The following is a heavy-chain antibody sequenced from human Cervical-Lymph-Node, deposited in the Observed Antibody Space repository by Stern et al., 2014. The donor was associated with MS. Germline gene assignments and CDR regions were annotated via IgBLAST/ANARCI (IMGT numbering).Heavy chain of an antibody. D-gene: IGHD6-6*01. CDR3: ARGHRDYSSSPYFDY. J-gene: IGHJ4*02. CDR1: GYTFTTYT. Sequence: QVQLVQSGSELKKPGASVKVSCKASGYTFTTYTMNWLRQAPGQGLEWMGWINTNTGNPTYAQGFTGRFVCSLDTSVSTAYLQISSLKTEDTAVYYCARGHRDYSSSPYFDYWGQGTLVTVSS. CDR2: INTNTGNP. V-gene: IGHV7-4-1*02.